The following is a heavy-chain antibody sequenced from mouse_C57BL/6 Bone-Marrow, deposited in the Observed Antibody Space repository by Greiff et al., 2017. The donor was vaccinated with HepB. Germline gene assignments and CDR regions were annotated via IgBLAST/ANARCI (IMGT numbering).Heavy chain of an antibody. Sequence: EVQLQESGGGLVQPGGSMKLSCVASGFTFSNYWMNWVRQSPEKGLEWVAQIRLKSDNYATHYAESVKGRFTISRDDSKSSVYLQMNNLRAEDTGIYYCTGGTTVVSYFDYWGQGTTLTVSS. J-gene: IGHJ2*01. D-gene: IGHD1-1*01. V-gene: IGHV6-3*01. CDR3: TGGTTVVSYFDY. CDR1: GFTFSNYW. CDR2: IRLKSDNYAT.